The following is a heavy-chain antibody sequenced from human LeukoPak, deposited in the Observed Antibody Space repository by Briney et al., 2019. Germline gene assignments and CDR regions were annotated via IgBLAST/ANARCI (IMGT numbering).Heavy chain of an antibody. CDR2: IHYSGTT. D-gene: IGHD4-17*01. CDR1: GGSISSSTFY. V-gene: IGHV4-39*01. J-gene: IGHJ4*02. Sequence: ISTVSGGSISSSTFYWDWVRQPPGKGLEWIVSIHYSGTTYYSPSLKSRVTISADTSKNQFSLKLSSVTAADTAVYYCARHQRNGDHGYWGQGILVTVSS. CDR3: ARHQRNGDHGY.